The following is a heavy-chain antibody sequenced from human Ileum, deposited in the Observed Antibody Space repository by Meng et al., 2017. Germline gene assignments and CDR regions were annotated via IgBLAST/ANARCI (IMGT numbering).Heavy chain of an antibody. CDR1: GDSISTTNW. D-gene: IGHD4-23*01. V-gene: IGHV4-4*02. J-gene: IGHJ4*02. CDR2: IYHSGLV. Sequence: QVPLQECGPGLVKPSGTLALPSASLGDSISTTNWWNWVRQPPGEGLEWIGEIYHSGLVNYNLSLKSRVTLSIDKSKNQFSLKLISVTAADTGVYYCAANSGKKMHSWGQGTLVTVAS. CDR3: AANSGKKMHS.